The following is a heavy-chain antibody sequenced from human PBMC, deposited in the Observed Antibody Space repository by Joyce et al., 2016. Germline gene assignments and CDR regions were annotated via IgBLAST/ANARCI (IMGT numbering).Heavy chain of an antibody. Sequence: EVQLVDSGGGLVQPGGSLRLSCVASGFTFSSYSFNWVRQAPGKGLELISYIRTGRGDIYYADSVKGRFSISRDNAENSLYLQMNSLRDEDMAVYYCARDHNYGLDFWGQGTLVTVSS. CDR2: IRTGRGDI. CDR1: GFTFSSYS. V-gene: IGHV3-48*02. D-gene: IGHD5-18*01. J-gene: IGHJ4*02. CDR3: ARDHNYGLDF.